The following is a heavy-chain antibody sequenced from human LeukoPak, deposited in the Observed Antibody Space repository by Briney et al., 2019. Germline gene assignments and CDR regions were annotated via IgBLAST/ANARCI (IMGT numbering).Heavy chain of an antibody. J-gene: IGHJ4*02. V-gene: IGHV3-7*01. CDR1: GFAFSNYW. Sequence: PGGSLRLSCAASGFAFSNYWMSWVRQAPGKGLEWLANIKQDETEKYYADSVKGRFTISRDNAQNSLYLQMSSLRAEDTAVYYCVTHEVTIITRSTFDYWGQGTLVTVSS. CDR2: IKQDETEK. CDR3: VTHEVTIITRSTFDY. D-gene: IGHD3-16*02.